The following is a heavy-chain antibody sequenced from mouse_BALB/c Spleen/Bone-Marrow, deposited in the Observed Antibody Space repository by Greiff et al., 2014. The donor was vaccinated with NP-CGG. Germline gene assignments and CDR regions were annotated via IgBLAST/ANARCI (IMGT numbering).Heavy chain of an antibody. V-gene: IGHV3-8*02. CDR1: GDSITSGY. CDR3: AIVTTAWYFDV. J-gene: IGHJ1*01. Sequence: VHVKQSGPSLVKPSQTLSLTCSVTGDSITSGYRNWIRKFPGNKLEYMGYISYSGNTYYNPSLKSRISITRDTFKNQYYLQLNSVTTEDTATYYCAIVTTAWYFDVWGAGTTVTVSS. D-gene: IGHD1-2*01. CDR2: ISYSGNT.